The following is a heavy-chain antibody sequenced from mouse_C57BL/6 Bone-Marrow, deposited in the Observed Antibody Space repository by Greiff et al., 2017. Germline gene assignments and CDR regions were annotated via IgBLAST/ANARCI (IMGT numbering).Heavy chain of an antibody. CDR2: INPYNGGT. D-gene: IGHD2-4*01. CDR3: ARAGLRFDY. V-gene: IGHV1-19*01. CDR1: GYTFTDSY. J-gene: IGHJ2*01. Sequence: EVQLQQSGPVLVKPGASVKMSCKASGYTFTDSYMNWVKQSHGKSLEWIGVINPYNGGTSYNQKFKGKATLTVDKSSSTAYMELNSLTSEDSAVYYCARAGLRFDYWGQGTTLTVSS.